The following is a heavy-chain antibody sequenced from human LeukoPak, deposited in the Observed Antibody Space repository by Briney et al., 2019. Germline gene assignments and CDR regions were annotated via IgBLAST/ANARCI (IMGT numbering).Heavy chain of an antibody. J-gene: IGHJ4*02. CDR2: INPSGGST. D-gene: IGHD6-19*01. Sequence: GASVKVSCKASGYTFTSYYMHWVRQAPGQGLEWMGIINPSGGSTSYAQKFQGRVTMTRDMSTSTVYMELSSLRSEDTAVYYCARDPHSSGWYATIDYWGQGTLVTVSS. CDR3: ARDPHSSGWYATIDY. CDR1: GYTFTSYY. V-gene: IGHV1-46*01.